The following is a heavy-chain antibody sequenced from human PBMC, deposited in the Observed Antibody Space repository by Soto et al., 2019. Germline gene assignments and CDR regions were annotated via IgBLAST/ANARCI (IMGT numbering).Heavy chain of an antibody. D-gene: IGHD3-10*01. V-gene: IGHV3-9*01. CDR3: AKGGVFVGSPSLLWFGESQLLLDY. J-gene: IGHJ4*02. CDR1: GFTCDDYA. CDR2: ISWNSGSI. Sequence: GGSLRLSCAASGFTCDDYAMHWVRQAPGNGLEWVSGISWNSGSIGDADSVKGRFTISRSNAKNSRYLQMNSLRAEDTALYYCAKGGVFVGSPSLLWFGESQLLLDYWGQGTLVTVSS.